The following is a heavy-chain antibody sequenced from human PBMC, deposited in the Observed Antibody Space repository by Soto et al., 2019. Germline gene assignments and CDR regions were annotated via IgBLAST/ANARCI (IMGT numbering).Heavy chain of an antibody. CDR2: ISGSGGST. CDR1: GFTFSSYA. D-gene: IGHD2-21*02. Sequence: EVQLLESGGGLVQPGGSLRLSCAASGFTFSSYAMSWVRQAPGKGLEWVSAISGSGGSTYYADSVKGRFTISRDNSKNTLYLQMNSLRAEDTAVYYCAKFFRCGGDCYSGFFSFAEYFQHWGQGTLVTVSS. J-gene: IGHJ1*01. CDR3: AKFFRCGGDCYSGFFSFAEYFQH. V-gene: IGHV3-23*01.